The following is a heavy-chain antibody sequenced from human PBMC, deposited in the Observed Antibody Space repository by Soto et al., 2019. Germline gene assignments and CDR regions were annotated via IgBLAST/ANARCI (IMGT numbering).Heavy chain of an antibody. CDR2: IYYSGST. D-gene: IGHD6-19*01. CDR3: ARIVAGTGDYYYYMDV. Sequence: SETLSLTYTVSGGSISSFYWRWIRQPPGKGLEWIGYIYYSGSTNYNPSLKSRVTISVDTSKNQFSLKLSSVTAADTAVYYCARIVAGTGDYYYYMDVWGKGTTVTVSS. V-gene: IGHV4-59*01. J-gene: IGHJ6*03. CDR1: GGSISSFY.